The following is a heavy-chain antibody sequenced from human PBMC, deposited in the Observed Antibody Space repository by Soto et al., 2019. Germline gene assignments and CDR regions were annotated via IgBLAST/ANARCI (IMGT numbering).Heavy chain of an antibody. CDR2: ISHGGSA. V-gene: IGHV4-59*08. D-gene: IGHD2-15*01. CDR3: ARPARDGGRGYSWFDP. Sequence: SETLSLTCTVSGGSIGTSYWNWIRQSPGKGLQWIGYISHGGSATYNPSLKSRVTISVDTSKNQFSLKLNSVTAADTAVYYCARPARDGGRGYSWFDPWGQGTLVTVSS. CDR1: GGSIGTSY. J-gene: IGHJ5*02.